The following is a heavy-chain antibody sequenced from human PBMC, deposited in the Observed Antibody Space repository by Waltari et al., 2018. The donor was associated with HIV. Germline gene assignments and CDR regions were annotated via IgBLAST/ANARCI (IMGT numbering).Heavy chain of an antibody. J-gene: IGHJ6*02. CDR2: IYSGGST. CDR1: GFTVRSNY. Sequence: EVQLVESGGGLVQPGGSLRLSCAASGFTVRSNYMSWVRQAPWKGLEWVSVIYSGGSTYYADSVKGRFTISRDNSKNTLYLQMNSLRAEDTAVYYCASIAYCGGDCYPRGMDVWGQGTTVTVSS. V-gene: IGHV3-66*01. CDR3: ASIAYCGGDCYPRGMDV. D-gene: IGHD2-21*02.